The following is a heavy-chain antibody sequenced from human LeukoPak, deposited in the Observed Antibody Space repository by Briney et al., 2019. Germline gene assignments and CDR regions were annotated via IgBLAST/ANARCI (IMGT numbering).Heavy chain of an antibody. CDR2: IYHSGST. CDR3: ARERYYYGSGSYYNDAFDI. CDR1: GYSISSGYY. D-gene: IGHD3-10*01. V-gene: IGHV4-38-2*02. Sequence: SETLSLTCTVSGYSISSGYYWGWIRQPPGKGLEWIGSIYHSGSTYYNPSLKSRVTISVDTSKNQFSLKLSSVTAADTAVYYCARERYYYGSGSYYNDAFDIWGQGTMVTVSS. J-gene: IGHJ3*02.